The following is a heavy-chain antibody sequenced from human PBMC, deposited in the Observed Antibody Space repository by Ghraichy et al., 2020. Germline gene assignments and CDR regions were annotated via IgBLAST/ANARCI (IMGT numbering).Heavy chain of an antibody. CDR2: IYTSGST. J-gene: IGHJ5*02. D-gene: IGHD2-2*01. CDR3: ARDFLGSYASYNWFDP. V-gene: IGHV4-4*07. CDR1: GGSISSYY. Sequence: SETLSLTCTVSGGSISSYYWSWIRQPAGKGLEWIGRIYTSGSTNYNPSLKSRVTMSVDTSKNQFSLKLSSVTAADTAVYYCARDFLGSYASYNWFDPWGQGTLVTVSS.